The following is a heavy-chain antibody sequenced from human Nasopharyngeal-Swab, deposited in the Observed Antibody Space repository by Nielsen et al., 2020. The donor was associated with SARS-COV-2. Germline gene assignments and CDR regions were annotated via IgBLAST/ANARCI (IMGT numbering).Heavy chain of an antibody. CDR3: SRCGGSCYTGKDY. Sequence: GGSLRLSCAASGFIFSDSAIHWVSHASGQGLEWVGRIRSKGNSYATEYAASVEGRFTISRDYSKNTAYLQMNSLMTEDTAVYYCSRCGGSCYTGKDYWGQGTLVTVSS. J-gene: IGHJ4*02. CDR2: IRSKGNSYAT. CDR1: GFIFSDSA. D-gene: IGHD2-15*01. V-gene: IGHV3-73*01.